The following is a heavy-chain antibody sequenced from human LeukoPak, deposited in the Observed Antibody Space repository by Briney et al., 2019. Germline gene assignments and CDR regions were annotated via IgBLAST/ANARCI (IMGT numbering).Heavy chain of an antibody. D-gene: IGHD3-3*01. CDR2: INHTART. J-gene: IGHJ4*02. CDR1: GGSFSGYY. CDR3: ARSIWSGYYFDY. V-gene: IGHV4-34*01. Sequence: SETLSLTCAVYGGSFSGYYWSWIRQPPGKGREWIGEINHTARTNYTPSLKSRVTISVDTSKNQFSLKLSSVTAADTAVYYCARSIWSGYYFDYWGQGTLVTVSS.